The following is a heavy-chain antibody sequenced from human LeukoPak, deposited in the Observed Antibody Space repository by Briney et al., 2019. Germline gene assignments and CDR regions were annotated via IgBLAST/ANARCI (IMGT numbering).Heavy chain of an antibody. V-gene: IGHV3-9*01. CDR1: GFTFDDYA. D-gene: IGHD6-19*01. CDR2: ISWNSGSI. Sequence: GGSLRLSCAASGFTFDDYAMHWVRQAPGKGLEWVSGISWNSGSIGYADSVKGRFTISRDNAKNSLYLQMNSLRAGDTALYYCAKDIAVAGMTFWYFDLWGRGTLVTVSS. J-gene: IGHJ2*01. CDR3: AKDIAVAGMTFWYFDL.